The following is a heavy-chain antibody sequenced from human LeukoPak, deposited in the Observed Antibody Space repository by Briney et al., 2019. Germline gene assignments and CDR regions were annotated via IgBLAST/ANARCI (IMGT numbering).Heavy chain of an antibody. CDR2: IYYSGST. CDR1: GGSISSYY. CDR3: ARVRWGVCSNGVCYGYYYYYYMDV. V-gene: IGHV4-59*01. D-gene: IGHD2-8*01. Sequence: PSETLSLTCTASGGSISSYYWSWIRQPPGKGLEWVGYIYYSGSTNYNPSLKSRVTISVDTSKNPFSLKLSSVTAADTAVYYCARVRWGVCSNGVCYGYYYYYYMDVWGKGTTVTVSS. J-gene: IGHJ6*03.